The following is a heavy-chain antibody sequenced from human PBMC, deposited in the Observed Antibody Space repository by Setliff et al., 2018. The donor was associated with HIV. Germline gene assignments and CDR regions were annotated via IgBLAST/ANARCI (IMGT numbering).Heavy chain of an antibody. J-gene: IGHJ4*02. V-gene: IGHV4-39*01. CDR3: ASPGGDSSGWTRGFDY. CDR1: GGSISSSSYY. D-gene: IGHD6-19*01. Sequence: KPSETLSLTCTVSGGSISSSSYYWGWIRQPPGKGLEWIGSIYYSGSTYYNPSLKGRVTISVDTSKNQFSLKLSSVTAADTAVYYCASPGGDSSGWTRGFDYWGQGTLVTVSS. CDR2: IYYSGST.